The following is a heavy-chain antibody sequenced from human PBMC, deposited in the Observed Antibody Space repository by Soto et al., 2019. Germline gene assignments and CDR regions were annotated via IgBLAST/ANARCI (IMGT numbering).Heavy chain of an antibody. CDR1: GFTFSSFW. Sequence: PGGSLRLSCAASGFTFSSFWMHWVRQAPGKGLVWVSRINSDGSSTSYADSVKGRLTISRDIAKNTLYLQMNSLRAEDTAVYYCARLSGLGFLEWLDYWGQGTLVTVSS. D-gene: IGHD3-3*01. J-gene: IGHJ4*02. V-gene: IGHV3-74*01. CDR3: ARLSGLGFLEWLDY. CDR2: INSDGSST.